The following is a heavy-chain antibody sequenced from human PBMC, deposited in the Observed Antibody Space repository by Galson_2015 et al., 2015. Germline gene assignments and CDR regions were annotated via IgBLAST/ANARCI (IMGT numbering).Heavy chain of an antibody. Sequence: SLRLSCAASGFTFSSYAMHWVRQAPGKGLEWVAVISYDVNSKYYADSVKGRFTISRDNSKNTLSLQMNSLRAEDTAMYYCTKDAALFGVVPASYNYFGPWGQGTLVTVSS. CDR3: TKDAALFGVVPASYNYFGP. CDR2: ISYDVNSK. V-gene: IGHV3-30*04. CDR1: GFTFSSYA. D-gene: IGHD2-2*01. J-gene: IGHJ5*02.